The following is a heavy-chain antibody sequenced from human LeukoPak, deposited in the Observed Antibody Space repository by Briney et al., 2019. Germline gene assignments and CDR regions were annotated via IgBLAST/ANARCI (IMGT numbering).Heavy chain of an antibody. CDR1: GFTVSSNY. CDR3: ARDLPISDSSGYYLDY. D-gene: IGHD3-22*01. V-gene: IGHV3-74*01. Sequence: GGSLRLSCAASGFTVSSNYMSWVRQAPGKGLEWVSRIDNGGSYTSYADSVKGRFTISRDNAKNTLYLQMNSLRAEDTAVYYCARDLPISDSSGYYLDYWGQGTVVTVSS. CDR2: IDNGGSYT. J-gene: IGHJ4*02.